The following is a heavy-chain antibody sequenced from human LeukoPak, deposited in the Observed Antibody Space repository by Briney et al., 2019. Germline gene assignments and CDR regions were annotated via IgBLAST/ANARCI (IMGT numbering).Heavy chain of an antibody. V-gene: IGHV1-18*01. D-gene: IGHD3-9*01. CDR3: ASSPRILTGYYRDYYYYYGMDV. J-gene: IGHJ6*02. Sequence: ASVKVSCKASGYTFTSYGIGWVRQAPGQGLEWMGWISAYNGNTNYAQKLQGRVTMTTDTSTSTAYMELRSLRSDDTAVYYCASSPRILTGYYRDYYYYYGMDVWGQGTTVTVSS. CDR2: ISAYNGNT. CDR1: GYTFTSYG.